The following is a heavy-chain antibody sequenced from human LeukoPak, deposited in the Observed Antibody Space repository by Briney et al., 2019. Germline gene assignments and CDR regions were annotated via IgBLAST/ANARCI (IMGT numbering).Heavy chain of an antibody. D-gene: IGHD3-22*01. V-gene: IGHV4-4*07. CDR2: LYPGVSP. J-gene: IGHJ6*03. CDR3: ARLRFYESTGYSPGHYMDV. CDR1: GGPIYSYY. Sequence: SETLSLTCTVSGGPIYSYYWIWLRQTAGKGLEWIGRLYPGVSPNFNPSLKSRVTMSVDTSKKQFALKLNTVTAADTAVYYCARLRFYESTGYSPGHYMDVWGKGTTVTVSS.